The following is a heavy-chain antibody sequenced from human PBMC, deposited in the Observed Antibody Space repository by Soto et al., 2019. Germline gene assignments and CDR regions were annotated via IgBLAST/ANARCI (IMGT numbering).Heavy chain of an antibody. D-gene: IGHD2-15*01. Sequence: GASVKVSCKASGYTFTGYYMHWVRQAPGQGLEWMGWINPNSGGTNYAQKFQGRVTMTRDTSISTAYMELSRLKSDDTAVYFCAALLLARGGYFSMDGWGQGTTVTVSS. V-gene: IGHV1-2*02. CDR3: AALLLARGGYFSMDG. CDR2: INPNSGGT. CDR1: GYTFTGYY. J-gene: IGHJ6*02.